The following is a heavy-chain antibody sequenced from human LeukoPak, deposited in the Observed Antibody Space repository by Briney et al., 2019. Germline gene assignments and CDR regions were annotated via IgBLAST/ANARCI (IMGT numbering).Heavy chain of an antibody. CDR1: GFTFSSYA. CDR2: ISSNGGST. J-gene: IGHJ6*03. CDR3: ARGGGGYDSFPLRYYYYMDV. D-gene: IGHD5-12*01. V-gene: IGHV3-64*01. Sequence: GGSLRLSCAASGFTFSSYAMHWVRQAPGKGLEYVSAISSNGGSTYYANSVKGRFTISRDNSKNTLYLQMGSLRAEDMAVYYCARGGGGYDSFPLRYYYYMDVWGKGTTVTVSS.